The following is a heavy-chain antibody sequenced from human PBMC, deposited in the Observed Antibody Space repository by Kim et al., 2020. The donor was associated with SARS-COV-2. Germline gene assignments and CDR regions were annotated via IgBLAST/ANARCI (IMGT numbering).Heavy chain of an antibody. D-gene: IGHD1-26*01. Sequence: YAQKFQGRVTMTRDTSISTAYMELSRLRSDDTAVYYWVKTWELLWDYFDYWGQGTLVTVSS. CDR3: VKTWELLWDYFDY. J-gene: IGHJ4*02. V-gene: IGHV1-2*02.